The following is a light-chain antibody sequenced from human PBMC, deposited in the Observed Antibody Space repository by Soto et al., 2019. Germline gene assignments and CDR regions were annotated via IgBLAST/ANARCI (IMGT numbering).Light chain of an antibody. CDR3: QQYNNWPFT. V-gene: IGKV3-15*01. CDR2: GES. J-gene: IGKJ3*01. CDR1: QSVSSN. Sequence: EIVMTQSPATLSVSPGERATLSCRASQSVSSNLAWYQQKPGQAPRLLIYGESTRATGIPARFSGSGSGTEFTLTISSLQSEDFAVSYCQQYNNWPFTFGPGTKVDIK.